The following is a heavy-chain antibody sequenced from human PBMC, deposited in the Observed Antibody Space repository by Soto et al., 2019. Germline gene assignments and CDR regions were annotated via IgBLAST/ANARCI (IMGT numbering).Heavy chain of an antibody. CDR3: ANGRAVAGHFDY. Sequence: EVQLVESGGGLVQPGRSLRLSCAASGFTFDDYAMHWVRQAPGKGLEWVSGISWNSGSIGYADSVKGRFTISRDNAKNSLYLPMNSLRAEDTALYYCANGRAVAGHFDYWGQGTLVTVSS. V-gene: IGHV3-9*01. D-gene: IGHD6-19*01. CDR1: GFTFDDYA. J-gene: IGHJ4*02. CDR2: ISWNSGSI.